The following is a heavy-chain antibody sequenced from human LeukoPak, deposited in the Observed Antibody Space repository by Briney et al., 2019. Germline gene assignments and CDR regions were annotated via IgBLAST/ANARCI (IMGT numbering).Heavy chain of an antibody. J-gene: IGHJ6*03. CDR1: GFTFSSYA. CDR2: ISYDGSNK. CDR3: ARDAAVAGTRDHYYYYMDV. Sequence: GRSLRLSCAASGFTFSSYAMHWVRQAPGKGLEWVAVISYDGSNKYYADSVKGRFTISRDNSKNTLYLQMNSLRAEDTAVYYCARDAAVAGTRDHYYYYMDVWGKGTTVTVSS. D-gene: IGHD6-19*01. V-gene: IGHV3-30*04.